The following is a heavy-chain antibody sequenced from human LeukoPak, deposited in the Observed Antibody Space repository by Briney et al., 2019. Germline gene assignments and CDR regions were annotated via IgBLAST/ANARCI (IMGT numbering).Heavy chain of an antibody. D-gene: IGHD3-10*01. CDR3: ARDRYYYGSGSSDWFDP. Sequence: SETLSLTCAVYGGSFSGYYWSWIRQPPGKGLEWIGGINHSGSTNYNPSLKSRVTISVDTSKNQFSLKLSSVTAADTAVYYCARDRYYYGSGSSDWFDPWGQGTLVTVSS. J-gene: IGHJ5*02. CDR1: GGSFSGYY. CDR2: INHSGST. V-gene: IGHV4-34*01.